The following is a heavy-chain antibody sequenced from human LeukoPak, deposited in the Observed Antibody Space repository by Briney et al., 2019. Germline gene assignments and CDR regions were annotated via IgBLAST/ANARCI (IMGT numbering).Heavy chain of an antibody. CDR2: IYYSGST. D-gene: IGHD2-2*01. V-gene: IGHV4-59*01. CDR3: ARGGNVGPYQLLLLH. J-gene: IGHJ4*01. Sequence: PSETLSLTCTVSGGSISSYDWSWIERPPGKGLEGMGGIYYSGSTNYHHSLDSRVTISVATSKNQFSLKLSSVTAADTAVYYCARGGNVGPYQLLLLHCGHGTLVTVSS. CDR1: GGSISSYD.